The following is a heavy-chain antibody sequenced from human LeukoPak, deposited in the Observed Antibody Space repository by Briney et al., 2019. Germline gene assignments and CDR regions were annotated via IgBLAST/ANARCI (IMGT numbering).Heavy chain of an antibody. CDR3: ARIWGQFDP. V-gene: IGHV4-59*08. D-gene: IGHD7-27*01. Sequence: SETLSLTCTVSGGSISSYYWSWIRQPPGKGLEWIGHIYYSGSTNYNPSLKSRVTISVDTSKNQFSLKLSSVTAADTAVYYCARIWGQFDPWGQGTLVTVSS. CDR2: IYYSGST. CDR1: GGSISSYY. J-gene: IGHJ5*02.